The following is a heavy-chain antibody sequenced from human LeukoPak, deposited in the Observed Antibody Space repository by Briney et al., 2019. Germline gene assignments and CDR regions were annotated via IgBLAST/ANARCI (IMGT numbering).Heavy chain of an antibody. D-gene: IGHD6-19*01. Sequence: TSETLSLTCAVYGGSFSGYYWSWIRQPPGKGLEWIGEINHSGSTNYNPSLKSRVTISVDTSKNQFSLKLSSVTAADTAVYYCARVLVAGPFDYWGQGTLVTVSS. J-gene: IGHJ4*02. V-gene: IGHV4-34*01. CDR2: INHSGST. CDR3: ARVLVAGPFDY. CDR1: GGSFSGYY.